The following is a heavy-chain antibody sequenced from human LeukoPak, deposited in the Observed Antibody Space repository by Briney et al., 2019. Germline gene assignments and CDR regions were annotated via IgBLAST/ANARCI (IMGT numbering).Heavy chain of an antibody. CDR1: GGSISSYY. J-gene: IGHJ4*02. D-gene: IGHD3-10*01. CDR2: IYYSGST. Sequence: SETLSLTCTVSGGSISSYYWSWIRQPPGKGPEWIGYIYYSGSTNYNPSLKSRVTISVDTSKNQFSLKLSSVTAADTAVYYCARQHGGTLTMVRGVADYWGQGTLVTVSS. V-gene: IGHV4-59*01. CDR3: ARQHGGTLTMVRGVADY.